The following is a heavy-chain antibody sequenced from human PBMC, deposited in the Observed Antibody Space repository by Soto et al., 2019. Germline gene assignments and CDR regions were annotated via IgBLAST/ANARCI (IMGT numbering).Heavy chain of an antibody. Sequence: QRQLQESGSGLVKPSQALSRTCSVSGGSMSSWGYSGVWIVQQPVKALEWIGYLYHRGSPNNKPSLNSRVTISVDKTKSQFLLGLSYVNAAETGVYYCASGPGVWWFVESGLILWGQGNLGNVSS. J-gene: IGHJ4*02. CDR2: LYHRGSP. D-gene: IGHD2-21*01. CDR3: ASGPGVWWFVESGLIL. V-gene: IGHV4-30-2*01. CDR1: GGSMSSWGYS.